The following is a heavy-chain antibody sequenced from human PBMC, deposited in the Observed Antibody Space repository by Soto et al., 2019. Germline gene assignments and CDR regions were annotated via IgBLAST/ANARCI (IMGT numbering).Heavy chain of an antibody. CDR2: TTSDGARI. CDR1: GFAFSTYG. J-gene: IGHJ4*02. V-gene: IGHV3-30*03. CDR3: ARKNPGREWQLPDY. D-gene: IGHD1-26*01. Sequence: ESGGGVVQPGMSLRLSCAASGFAFSTYGMHWVRQAPGKGLEWVAVTTSDGARINYADSVKGRFTISRDNSRTTLYLQMNSLRIDDTAVYYCARKNPGREWQLPDYWGQGTLVTVSS.